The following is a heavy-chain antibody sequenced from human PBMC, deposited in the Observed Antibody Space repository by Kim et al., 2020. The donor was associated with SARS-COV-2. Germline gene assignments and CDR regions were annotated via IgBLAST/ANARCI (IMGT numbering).Heavy chain of an antibody. J-gene: IGHJ4*02. V-gene: IGHV3-33*05. CDR2: ISYDGSNK. Sequence: GGSLRLSCAASGFTFSSYGMHWVRQAPGKGLEWVAVISYDGSNKYYADSVKGRFTISRDNSKNTLYLQMNSLRAEDTAVYYCARETPEYYFDYWGQGTLVTVSS. D-gene: IGHD3-10*01. CDR3: ARETPEYYFDY. CDR1: GFTFSSYG.